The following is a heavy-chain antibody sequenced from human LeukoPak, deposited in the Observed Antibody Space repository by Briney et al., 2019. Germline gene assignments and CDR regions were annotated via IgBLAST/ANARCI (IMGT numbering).Heavy chain of an antibody. Sequence: PGESLRISCKGSRYRFPRYWIAWVRQMPGKGLQWMGIIDPGDSETRYSPSFQGQVTITADKSISTAYLQWSSLKASDTAMYYCARLNDGFDIWGQGAMVIVSS. CDR3: ARLNDGFDI. CDR1: RYRFPRYW. CDR2: IDPGDSET. V-gene: IGHV5-51*01. J-gene: IGHJ3*02.